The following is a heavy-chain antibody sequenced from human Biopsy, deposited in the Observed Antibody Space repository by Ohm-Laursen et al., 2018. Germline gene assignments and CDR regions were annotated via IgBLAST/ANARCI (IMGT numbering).Heavy chain of an antibody. Sequence: GASVKVSCSASGGTFTNHAVGWVRQGPGQGLEWVGSSIPLFNTANYADKFQGRVTLTADKSTTTAYMELSNLRSEDTAIYYCARFPLGAYDDSGSYRAVEHWYFDLWGRGTLVTVSS. CDR1: GGTFTNHA. CDR3: ARFPLGAYDDSGSYRAVEHWYFDL. J-gene: IGHJ2*01. CDR2: SIPLFNTA. D-gene: IGHD3-22*01. V-gene: IGHV1-69*06.